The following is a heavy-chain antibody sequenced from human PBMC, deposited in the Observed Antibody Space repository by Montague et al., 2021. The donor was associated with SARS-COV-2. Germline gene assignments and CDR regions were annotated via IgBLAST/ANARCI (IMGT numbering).Heavy chain of an antibody. J-gene: IGHJ3*02. CDR2: FYYTGTT. D-gene: IGHD3-22*01. Sequence: SETLSLTCTVSGGSISSSSYYWGWLRQPPGKVLEWFGSFYYTGTTYYNPSLKSRVTISVDTSKHQFSLKLSSVTAADTAVYYCARHGYYETYDAFDIWGQGTMVTVSS. CDR3: ARHGYYETYDAFDI. CDR1: GGSISSSSYY. V-gene: IGHV4-39*01.